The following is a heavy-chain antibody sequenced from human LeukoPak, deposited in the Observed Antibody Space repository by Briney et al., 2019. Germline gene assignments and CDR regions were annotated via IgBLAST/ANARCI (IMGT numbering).Heavy chain of an antibody. J-gene: IGHJ5*02. V-gene: IGHV3-30-3*01. D-gene: IGHD5-18*01. CDR2: ISYDGSNK. CDR3: ARAIGHSYGYAGWFDP. Sequence: GGSLRLSCAASGFTFSSYAMHWVRQAPGKGLEWVAVISYDGSNKYYADSVKGRFTISRDNSKNTLYLQMNSLRAEDTAVYYCARAIGHSYGYAGWFDPWGQGTLVTVSS. CDR1: GFTFSSYA.